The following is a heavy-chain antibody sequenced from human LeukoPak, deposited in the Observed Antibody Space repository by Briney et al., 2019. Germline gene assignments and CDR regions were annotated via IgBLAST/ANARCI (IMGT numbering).Heavy chain of an antibody. Sequence: ASVKVSCKASGYTFTSYIISWVRQAPGQGLEWMGWINPNSGGANYAQKFQSRVTMTRDTSLTTAYMELSSLRSDDTAVYYCARARWGYYDRGTFDIWGQGTMVTVSS. V-gene: IGHV1-2*02. CDR1: GYTFTSYI. D-gene: IGHD3-22*01. CDR3: ARARWGYYDRGTFDI. J-gene: IGHJ3*02. CDR2: INPNSGGA.